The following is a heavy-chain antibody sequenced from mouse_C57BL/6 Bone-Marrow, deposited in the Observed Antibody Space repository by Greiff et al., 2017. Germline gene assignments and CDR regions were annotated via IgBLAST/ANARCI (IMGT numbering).Heavy chain of an antibody. J-gene: IGHJ4*01. CDR2: IRNKANGYTT. D-gene: IGHD1-1*01. CDR1: GFTFTDYY. CDR3: ARSPPYDYYGADY. V-gene: IGHV7-3*01. Sequence: EVKVVESGGGLVQPGGSLSLSCAASGFTFTDYYMSWVRQPPGKALEWLGFIRNKANGYTTEYSASVKVRFTISRDNSTSILYLQMNALRAEDSATYYCARSPPYDYYGADYWGQGTSVTVSS.